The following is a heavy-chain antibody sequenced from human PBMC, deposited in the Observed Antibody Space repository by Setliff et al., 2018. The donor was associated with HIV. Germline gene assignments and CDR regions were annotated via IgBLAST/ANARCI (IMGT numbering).Heavy chain of an antibody. CDR3: ARLWGFAADVFDI. V-gene: IGHV3-23*01. J-gene: IGHJ3*02. CDR2: ISDSGGST. Sequence: GGSLRLSCAASGFTFSSYMMNWVRQAPGKGLEWVSGISDSGGSTYYADSVKGRFTISRDNSKNTLNLQMNSLRAEDTAVYYCARLWGFAADVFDIWGQGTMVTVSS. CDR1: GFTFSSYM. D-gene: IGHD3-16*01.